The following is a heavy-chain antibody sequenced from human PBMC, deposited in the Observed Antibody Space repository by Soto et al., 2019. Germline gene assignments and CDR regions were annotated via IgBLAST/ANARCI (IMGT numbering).Heavy chain of an antibody. CDR2: TYYSSKWYN. Sequence: SQTLSLTCAISGDSVSSKSAAWNWIRQSASRGLEWLGRTYYSSKWYNEYAVSLKGRITITPDTSKNQFSLQLNSVTPEDTAVDYCARWGNAGGFDFWGRECRVTVAS. J-gene: IGHJ4*02. CDR1: GDSVSSKSAA. D-gene: IGHD7-27*01. V-gene: IGHV6-1*01. CDR3: ARWGNAGGFDF.